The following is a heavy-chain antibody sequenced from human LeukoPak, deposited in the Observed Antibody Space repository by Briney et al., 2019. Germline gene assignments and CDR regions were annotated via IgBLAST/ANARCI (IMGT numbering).Heavy chain of an antibody. Sequence: PGGSLRLSCAASGFTFSNAWMSWVRQAPGKGLEWVGRIKSKTDGGTTDYAAPVKGRFTISRDDSKNTLYLQMNSLRAEDTAVYYCAKVGALEWELPVYYFDYWGQGTLVTVSS. CDR2: IKSKTDGGTT. D-gene: IGHD1-26*01. CDR1: GFTFSNAW. CDR3: AKVGALEWELPVYYFDY. J-gene: IGHJ4*02. V-gene: IGHV3-15*01.